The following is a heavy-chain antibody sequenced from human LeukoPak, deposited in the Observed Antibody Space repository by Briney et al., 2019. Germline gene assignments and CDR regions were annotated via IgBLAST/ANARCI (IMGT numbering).Heavy chain of an antibody. CDR2: INPNSGGT. V-gene: IGHV1-2*02. CDR3: XRDXTVAGPLGY. CDR1: GYNFTGYS. Sequence: GAXXKXPXXSXQVSCTASGYNFTGYSMRWVGEAPGQGHEWMGWINPNSGGTKYGQKFQGRVTMTRDTSISKANMEQSRMRSDERAXXYCXRDXTVAGPLGYWGQGTLVTVSS. J-gene: IGHJ4*02. D-gene: IGHD6-19*01.